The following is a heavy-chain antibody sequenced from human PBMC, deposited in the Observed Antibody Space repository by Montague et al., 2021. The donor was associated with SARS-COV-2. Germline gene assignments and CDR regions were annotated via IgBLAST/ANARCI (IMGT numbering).Heavy chain of an antibody. CDR2: IKQDGREK. D-gene: IGHD3-10*01. CDR3: ARDTYYYGSGSYYYGMDV. J-gene: IGHJ6*02. CDR1: GFTFSSYW. V-gene: IGHV3-7*01. Sequence: SLRLSCAASGFTFSSYWMSWVRQAPGKGLEWVPNIKQDGREKYYVDSVKGRFTISRDNAKNSLYLRMNSLRAEDTAVYYCARDTYYYGSGSYYYGMDVWGQGTTVTVSS.